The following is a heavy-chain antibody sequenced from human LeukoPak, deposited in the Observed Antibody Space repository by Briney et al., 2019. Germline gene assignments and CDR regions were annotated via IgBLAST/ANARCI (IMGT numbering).Heavy chain of an antibody. Sequence: SETLSLTCTVSGGSISSGDYYWSWIPHPPGRSLGCIGYIYYSGSTYYNPSLKSRVTISVDTSKNLFSLKQSSVSAAHTPVYYCARAPILTGDFDYWGQGTLVSVSS. V-gene: IGHV4-30-4*08. CDR2: IYYSGST. CDR3: ARAPILTGDFDY. J-gene: IGHJ4*02. CDR1: GGSISSGDYY. D-gene: IGHD7-27*01.